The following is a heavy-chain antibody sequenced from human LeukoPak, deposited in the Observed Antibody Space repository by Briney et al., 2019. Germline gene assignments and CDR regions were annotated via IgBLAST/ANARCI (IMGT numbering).Heavy chain of an antibody. CDR2: IRYDGSNK. CDR3: VASYSSGFLPPQLEY. Sequence: PGRSLRLSCVASGFTFSSYGMHWVRQAPSKGLEWVAFIRYDGSNKYYADSVKGRFTISRDNSKNTLYLQMNSLRAEDTAVYYCVASYSSGFLPPQLEYWGQGTLVTVSS. CDR1: GFTFSSYG. D-gene: IGHD6-19*01. V-gene: IGHV3-30*02. J-gene: IGHJ4*02.